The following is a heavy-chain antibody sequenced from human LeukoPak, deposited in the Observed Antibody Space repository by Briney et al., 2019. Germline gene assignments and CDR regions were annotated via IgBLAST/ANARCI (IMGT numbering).Heavy chain of an antibody. CDR3: ASDDYVKWFDP. CDR2: IYPSGST. D-gene: IGHD3-16*01. V-gene: IGHV4-61*02. Sequence: SQTLSLTCTVSGGSISSGGYYWSWIRQPAGKGLEWIGRIYPSGSTNYNPSLKSRVTISVDKSKNQFSLNLRSVTAADTAVYYCASDDYVKWFDPWGQGTLVTVSS. J-gene: IGHJ5*02. CDR1: GGSISSGGYY.